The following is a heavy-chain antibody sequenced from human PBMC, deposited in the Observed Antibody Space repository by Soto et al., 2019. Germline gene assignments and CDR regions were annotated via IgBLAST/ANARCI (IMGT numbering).Heavy chain of an antibody. D-gene: IGHD6-19*01. J-gene: IGHJ4*02. V-gene: IGHV2-5*02. CDR2: IYWDDDK. CDR3: ARDSSGWYGFDY. CDR1: GFSLDTRGVG. Sequence: QITLKESGPTLVKPTQTLTLTCTFSGFSLDTRGVGVGWIRQPPGKALEWLALIYWDDDKRYSPSLKSRLTITKDTYRNQVVLTLANMDPMDSATYYCARDSSGWYGFDYWGQGKLVTVTS.